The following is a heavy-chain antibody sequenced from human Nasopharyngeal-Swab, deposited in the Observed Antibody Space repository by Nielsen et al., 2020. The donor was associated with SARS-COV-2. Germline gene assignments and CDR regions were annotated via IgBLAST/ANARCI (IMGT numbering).Heavy chain of an antibody. V-gene: IGHV4-39*01. CDR2: NYYSGTT. D-gene: IGHD6-13*01. J-gene: IGHJ5*02. CDR1: GDSISTGRYS. CDR3: ARWSSWYNWLDP. Sequence: SETLSLTCAVSGDSISTGRYSWDWIRQPPGKGLGLIGSNYYSGTTYHNPSLKSRVTISVDTSKNQFSLKLNSATAADTAVYYCARWSSWYNWLDPWGQGTQVIVSS.